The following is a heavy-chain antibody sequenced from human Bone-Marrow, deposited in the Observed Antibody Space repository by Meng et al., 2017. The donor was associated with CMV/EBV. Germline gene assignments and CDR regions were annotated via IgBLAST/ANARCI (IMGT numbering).Heavy chain of an antibody. CDR1: GGSISSGDYY. V-gene: IGHV4-61*08. CDR3: ARGGRYSYSWYGFYGF. CDR2: IYYSGST. D-gene: IGHD6-13*01. J-gene: IGHJ4*02. Sequence: SEPLSLTCTVSGGSISSGDYYWSWIRQPPGKGLEWIGYIYYSGSTNYNPSLKSRVTISVDTPKNQFSLRLSSVTAADTAVYYCARGGRYSYSWYGFYGFWGPGTLVTVSS.